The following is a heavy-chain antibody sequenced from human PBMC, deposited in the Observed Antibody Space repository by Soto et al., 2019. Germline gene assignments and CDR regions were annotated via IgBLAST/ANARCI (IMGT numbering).Heavy chain of an antibody. CDR1: GGTFSSYA. D-gene: IGHD6-19*01. CDR2: IIPIFGTA. CDR3: ARTPQRIAVAGTYYFDY. V-gene: IGHV1-69*13. Sequence: SGKVSCKGPGGTFSSYAISLVRQAPGQRLEWMGGIIPIFGTANYAQKFQGRVTITADESTSTAYMELSSLRSEDTAVYYCARTPQRIAVAGTYYFDYWGQGTLVTVST. J-gene: IGHJ4*02.